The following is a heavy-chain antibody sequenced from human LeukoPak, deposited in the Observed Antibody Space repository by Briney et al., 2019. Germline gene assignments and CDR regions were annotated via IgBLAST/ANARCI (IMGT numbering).Heavy chain of an antibody. CDR1: GFTFSSYA. D-gene: IGHD3-9*01. CDR2: ISGSGGST. CDR3: TTDILTRYTNSGY. Sequence: GGSLRLSCAASGFTFSSYAMSWVRQAPGKGLEWVSAISGSGGSTYYADSVKGRFTISRDNSKNTLYLQMNSLKTEDTAVYYCTTDILTRYTNSGYWGQGTLVTVSS. V-gene: IGHV3-23*01. J-gene: IGHJ4*02.